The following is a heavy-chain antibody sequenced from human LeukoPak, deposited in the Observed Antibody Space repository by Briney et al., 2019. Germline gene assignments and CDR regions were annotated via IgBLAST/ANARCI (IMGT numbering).Heavy chain of an antibody. J-gene: IGHJ4*02. CDR2: MYPGDSDT. D-gene: IGHD6-19*01. V-gene: IGHV5-51*01. CDR3: ARRSSGGKEFDY. Sequence: GESLKISCKGSGYSFTSYLIAWGRQMPGKGLGWMGIMYPGDSDTRYSPSFQGQVTISADKSISTAYLQWSSLKASDTAMYYCARRSSGGKEFDYWGQGTLVTVSS. CDR1: GYSFTSYL.